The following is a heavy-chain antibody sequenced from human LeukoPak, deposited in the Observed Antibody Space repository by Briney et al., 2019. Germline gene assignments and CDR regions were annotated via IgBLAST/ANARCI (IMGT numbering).Heavy chain of an antibody. CDR2: ISGSGGST. Sequence: PGGSLRLSCAASRFTFDEYGMSWVRQAPGKGLEWVSAISGSGGSTYYADSVKGRFTISRDNSKNTLYLQMNSLRAEDTAVYYCAKQPKLYYYDSSGYQDGGQGTLVTVSS. V-gene: IGHV3-23*01. CDR1: RFTFDEYG. J-gene: IGHJ4*02. CDR3: AKQPKLYYYDSSGYQD. D-gene: IGHD3-22*01.